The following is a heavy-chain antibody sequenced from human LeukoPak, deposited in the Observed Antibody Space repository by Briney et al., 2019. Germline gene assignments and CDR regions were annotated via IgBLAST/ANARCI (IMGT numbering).Heavy chain of an antibody. V-gene: IGHV3-9*01. CDR3: AKDMVHDYGDYVTFDY. D-gene: IGHD4-17*01. J-gene: IGHJ4*02. CDR2: ISWNSGSI. CDR1: GFTFDDYA. Sequence: GRSLRLSCAASGFTFDDYAMHWVRQAPGKGLEWVSGISWNSGSIGYAESVKGRFTISRDNAKNSLYLQMNSLRAEDTALYYCAKDMVHDYGDYVTFDYWGQGTLVTVSS.